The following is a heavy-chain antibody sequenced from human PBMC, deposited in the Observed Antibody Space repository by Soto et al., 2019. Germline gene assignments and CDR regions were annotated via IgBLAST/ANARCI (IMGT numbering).Heavy chain of an antibody. Sequence: QVQLVQSGAEVKKPGSSVKVSCKASGGTFSSYAISWVRQAPGQGLEWMGGIIPIFGTANYAKKFQGRVTITADESTSTAYMELSSLRSEDTAVYYCARARVEGSRAGTKVLVFDYWGQGTLVTVSS. CDR2: IIPIFGTA. V-gene: IGHV1-69*01. J-gene: IGHJ4*02. CDR1: GGTFSSYA. CDR3: ARARVEGSRAGTKVLVFDY. D-gene: IGHD1-1*01.